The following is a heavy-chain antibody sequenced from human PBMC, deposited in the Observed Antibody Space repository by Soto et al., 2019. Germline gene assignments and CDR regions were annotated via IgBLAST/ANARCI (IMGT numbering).Heavy chain of an antibody. D-gene: IGHD6-13*01. V-gene: IGHV1-3*05. CDR3: AGNLGRSWSYCGMDV. CDR1: GYTFTSYA. J-gene: IGHJ6*02. Sequence: QVQLVQSGAEEKKPGASVKVSCKASGYTFTSYAMHWVRQAPGQRLEWMGWINAGNGNTKYSQKFQGRVTITRDTSASTAYMELGSLRSEDTAVYYCAGNLGRSWSYCGMDVWGQGTTVTVSS. CDR2: INAGNGNT.